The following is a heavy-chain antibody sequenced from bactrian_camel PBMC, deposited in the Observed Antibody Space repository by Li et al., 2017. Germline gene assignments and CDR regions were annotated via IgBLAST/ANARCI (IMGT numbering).Heavy chain of an antibody. D-gene: IGHD3*01. V-gene: IGHV3S25*01. CDR1: AYTTGC. J-gene: IGHJ4*01. CDR3: ATETDRCLLHRLWYNY. Sequence: LQLVESGGDSVQPGGSLRLSCEGSAYTTGCMGWFRQAPGKEREGVAAQYTGGRHTYLPDDVKGRFTMSRDKAKNTVYLQMNSLKPEDTGIYYCATETDRCLLHRLWYNYWGQGTQVTVS. CDR2: QYTGGRHT.